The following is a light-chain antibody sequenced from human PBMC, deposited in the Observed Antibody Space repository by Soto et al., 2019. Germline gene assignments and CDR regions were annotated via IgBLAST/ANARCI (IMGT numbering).Light chain of an antibody. CDR1: QSISSY. V-gene: IGKV1-39*01. CDR2: AAS. Sequence: DIQMTQSPSSLSASVGDRVTIPCRASQSISSYLNWYQQKPGKAPKLLIYAASSLQSGVPSRFSGSGSGPDFTLTISSLQPEDFATYYCQQSYSTPYTFGQGTKLEIK. CDR3: QQSYSTPYT. J-gene: IGKJ2*01.